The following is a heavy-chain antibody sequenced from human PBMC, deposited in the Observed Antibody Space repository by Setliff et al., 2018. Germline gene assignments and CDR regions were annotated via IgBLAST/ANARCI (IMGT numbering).Heavy chain of an antibody. Sequence: ASETLSLTCAVYGGSFSGYHWSWIRQPPGKGLEWIGEISHSGDPNCNPSLKSRVTISLDTSKNQFSLKLTSVTAADTAVYYCARGDSSGNNYPVLDYWGQGTLVTVSS. J-gene: IGHJ4*02. CDR1: GGSFSGYH. CDR3: ARGDSSGNNYPVLDY. V-gene: IGHV4-34*01. CDR2: ISHSGDP. D-gene: IGHD5-18*01.